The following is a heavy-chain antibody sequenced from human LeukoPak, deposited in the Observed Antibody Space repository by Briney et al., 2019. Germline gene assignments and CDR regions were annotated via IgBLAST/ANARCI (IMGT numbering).Heavy chain of an antibody. J-gene: IGHJ6*02. Sequence: GGSLRLSCAASGFIFSSYSMNWVRQAPGKGLEWVSSISSSSSYIYYADSVKGRFTISRDNAKNSLYLQMNSLRAEDTAVYYCAREHPRYYYYGMDVWGQGTTVTVSS. CDR3: AREHPRYYYYGMDV. V-gene: IGHV3-21*01. CDR2: ISSSSSYI. CDR1: GFIFSSYS.